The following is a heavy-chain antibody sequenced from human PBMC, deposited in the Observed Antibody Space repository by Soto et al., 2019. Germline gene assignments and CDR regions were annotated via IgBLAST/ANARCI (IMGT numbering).Heavy chain of an antibody. CDR2: IYWDDDK. D-gene: IGHD6-13*01. CDR3: AHRGYSSSWDYWYFDL. V-gene: IGHV2-5*02. CDR1: GFSLSTSAVG. Sequence: QITLKESGPPLVKPTQTLTLTCTFSGFSLSTSAVGVGWIRQPPGKALEWLALIYWDDDKRYSPSLKTRLTITKDTSKNQVVHTMTDMDPVDTATYYCAHRGYSSSWDYWYFDLWGRGTLVTVSS. J-gene: IGHJ2*01.